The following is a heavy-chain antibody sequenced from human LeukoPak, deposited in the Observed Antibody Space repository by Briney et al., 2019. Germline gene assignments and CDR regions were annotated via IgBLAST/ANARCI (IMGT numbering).Heavy chain of an antibody. CDR1: GFTVSSNY. J-gene: IGHJ4*02. V-gene: IGHV3-53*01. Sequence: GGSLRLSCAASGFTVSSNYMNWVRQAPGKGLEWVSVIYSGGSTYYADSVKGRFTISRDNSKNTLYLQMNSLRAEDTAVYYCARDFPGIAVAGTRPLDYWGQGTLVTVSS. D-gene: IGHD6-19*01. CDR2: IYSGGST. CDR3: ARDFPGIAVAGTRPLDY.